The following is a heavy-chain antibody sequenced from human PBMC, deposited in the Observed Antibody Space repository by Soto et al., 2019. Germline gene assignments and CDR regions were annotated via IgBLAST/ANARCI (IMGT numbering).Heavy chain of an antibody. CDR3: AMDTNLLDYYFDY. CDR2: INPRSGRT. D-gene: IGHD3-10*01. CDR1: GYTFTTYS. V-gene: IGHV1-46*01. J-gene: IGHJ4*02. Sequence: ASGKVSGKASGYTFTTYSMHWGRQAPGQGLEWMGVINPRSGRTSFAQKFQGRVTMTGDTSTSTVYMELSSLRSEDTAVYYCAMDTNLLDYYFDYWGQGTLVTVSS.